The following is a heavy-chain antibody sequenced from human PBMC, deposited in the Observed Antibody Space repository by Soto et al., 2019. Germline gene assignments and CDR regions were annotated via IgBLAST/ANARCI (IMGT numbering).Heavy chain of an antibody. V-gene: IGHV3-23*01. J-gene: IGHJ4*02. CDR3: ANTDVDMATMIDY. Sequence: HPGGSLRLSCAASGFTFSSYAMSWVRQAPGRGLEWVSAISGSGGSTYYADSVKGRFAISRDNSKNTLYLQMNSLRAEDTAVYYCANTDVDMATMIDYWGQGTLVTVSS. CDR1: GFTFSSYA. D-gene: IGHD5-12*01. CDR2: ISGSGGST.